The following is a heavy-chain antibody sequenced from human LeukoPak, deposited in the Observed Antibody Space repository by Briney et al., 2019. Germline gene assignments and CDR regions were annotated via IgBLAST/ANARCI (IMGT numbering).Heavy chain of an antibody. Sequence: SETLSLTCAVYSGSFSGYYWSWVRQPPGKGLEWIGEIYHSGSTNYNPSLKSRVTISVDTSKNQFSLKLNSVTAADTAVYYCARGFATMVRGVVLDFWGQGTLVTVSS. V-gene: IGHV4-34*01. CDR3: ARGFATMVRGVVLDF. J-gene: IGHJ4*02. D-gene: IGHD3-10*01. CDR2: IYHSGST. CDR1: SGSFSGYY.